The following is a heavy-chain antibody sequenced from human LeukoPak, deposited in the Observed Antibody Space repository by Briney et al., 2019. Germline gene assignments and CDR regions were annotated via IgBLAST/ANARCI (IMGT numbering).Heavy chain of an antibody. CDR1: GGSISSYY. J-gene: IGHJ6*02. CDR2: IYYSGST. V-gene: IGHV4-59*08. Sequence: SETLSLTCTVSGGSISSYYWSWIRQPPGKGLEWIGYIYYSGSTNYNPSLKSRVTISVDTSKNQFSLKLSSVTAADTAVYYCARLRSESSGWQTYYYYGMDVWGQGTTVTVSS. CDR3: ARLRSESSGWQTYYYYGMDV. D-gene: IGHD6-19*01.